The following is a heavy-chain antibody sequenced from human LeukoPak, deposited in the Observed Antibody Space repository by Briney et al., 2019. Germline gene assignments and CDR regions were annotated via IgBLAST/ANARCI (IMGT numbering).Heavy chain of an antibody. D-gene: IGHD4-17*01. J-gene: IGHJ4*02. Sequence: GGSLRLSCAASGFTFSSYWMSWVRQAPGKGLEWVANIKQYGSEKYYVDSVKGRFTISRDNAKNSLYLQMNSLRAEDTAVYYCARDPDYGDYEWDYWGQGTLVTVSS. V-gene: IGHV3-7*01. CDR1: GFTFSSYW. CDR2: IKQYGSEK. CDR3: ARDPDYGDYEWDY.